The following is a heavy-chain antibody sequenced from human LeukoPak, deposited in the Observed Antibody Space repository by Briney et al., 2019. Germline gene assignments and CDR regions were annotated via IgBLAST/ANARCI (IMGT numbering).Heavy chain of an antibody. D-gene: IGHD1-26*01. J-gene: IGHJ4*02. CDR3: ARGAIGGSFVYGTWDY. CDR2: ISAYNGNT. V-gene: IGHV1-18*01. Sequence: ASVKVSCKASGYTFTSYGISWVRQAPGQGLEWMGWISAYNGNTNYAQKLQGRVTMTTDTSTSTAYMELRSLRSDDTAVYYCARGAIGGSFVYGTWDYWGQGTLVTVSS. CDR1: GYTFTSYG.